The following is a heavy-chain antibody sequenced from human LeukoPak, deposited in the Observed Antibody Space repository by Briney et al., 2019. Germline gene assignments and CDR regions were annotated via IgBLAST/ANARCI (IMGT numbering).Heavy chain of an antibody. J-gene: IGHJ4*02. CDR2: MKQDGSEK. CDR3: ARDEYPLNYYDSSGSSYYFDY. D-gene: IGHD3-22*01. Sequence: GGSLRLSCAASGFTFSSYWMSWVRQAPGKGLEWVANMKQDGSEKYYVDSVKGRFTISRDNAKNSLYLQMNSLRAEDTAVYYCARDEYPLNYYDSSGSSYYFDYWGQGTLVTVSS. CDR1: GFTFSSYW. V-gene: IGHV3-7*05.